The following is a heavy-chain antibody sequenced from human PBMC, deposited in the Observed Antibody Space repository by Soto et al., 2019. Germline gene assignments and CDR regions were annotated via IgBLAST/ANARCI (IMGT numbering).Heavy chain of an antibody. V-gene: IGHV4-30-4*01. CDR1: GDSISSADYY. D-gene: IGHD6-19*01. CDR3: ARGVEQWLLGGFDP. Sequence: PSETLSLTCTVSGDSISSADYYWSWIRQTPGKGLEWIGYIYYSGSTYYNPSLKSRVTISVDTSKNQFSLKLSSVTAADTAVYYCARGVEQWLLGGFDPWGQETLVTVS. J-gene: IGHJ5*02. CDR2: IYYSGST.